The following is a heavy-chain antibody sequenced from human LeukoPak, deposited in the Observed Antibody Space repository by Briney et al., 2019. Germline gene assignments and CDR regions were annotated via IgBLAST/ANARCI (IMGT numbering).Heavy chain of an antibody. CDR3: AKEVGSGVFDI. Sequence: GGSLRLSCAASGFTFSSYAMHWVRQAPGKGLEWVSGISWNNGSVGYADSVKGRFTISRDNAKNSLYLQMNSLRAEDTALYYCAKEVGSGVFDIWGQGTMVTVSS. J-gene: IGHJ3*02. D-gene: IGHD3-10*01. CDR2: ISWNNGSV. CDR1: GFTFSSYA. V-gene: IGHV3-9*01.